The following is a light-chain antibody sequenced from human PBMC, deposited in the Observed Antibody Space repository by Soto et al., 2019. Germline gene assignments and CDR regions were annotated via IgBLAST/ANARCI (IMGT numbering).Light chain of an antibody. Sequence: QSALTQPPSASGSLGQSVTISCTGTSNDVGGYNHVSWYQQHPGKVPKLMIYEVTKRPSGVPDRFSGSKSGNTASLTVSGLQAEDEADYYCSSDTDINRFYFFGTGTKLTVL. CDR2: EVT. CDR1: SNDVGGYNH. CDR3: SSDTDINRFYF. V-gene: IGLV2-8*01. J-gene: IGLJ1*01.